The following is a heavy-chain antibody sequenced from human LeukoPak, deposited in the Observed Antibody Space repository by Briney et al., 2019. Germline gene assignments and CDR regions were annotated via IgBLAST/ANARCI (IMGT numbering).Heavy chain of an antibody. J-gene: IGHJ5*02. CDR2: INHTGST. CDR3: LVVVAATGWFDP. D-gene: IGHD2-15*01. CDR1: GGSFSGYY. V-gene: IGHV4-34*01. Sequence: PSETLSLTCAVYGGSFSGYYWSWIRQPPGKGLEWIGEINHTGSTNYNPSLKSRVTISVDTSKNQFSLKLSSVTAADTAVYYPLVVVAATGWFDPWGQGTLVTVSS.